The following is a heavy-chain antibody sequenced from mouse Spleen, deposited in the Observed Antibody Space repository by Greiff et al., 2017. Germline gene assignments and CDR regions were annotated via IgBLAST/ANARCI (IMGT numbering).Heavy chain of an antibody. CDR1: GFAFSSYD. V-gene: IGHV5-12-1*01. J-gene: IGHJ4*01. CDR2: ISSGGGST. Sequence: DVHLVESGGGLVKPGGSLKLSCAASGFAFSSYDMSWVRQTPEKRLEWVAYISSGGGSTYYPDTVKGRFTISRDNAKNTLYLQMSSLKSEDTAMYYCARHGNYEIYYAMDYWGQGTSVTVSS. CDR3: ARHGNYEIYYAMDY. D-gene: IGHD2-1*01.